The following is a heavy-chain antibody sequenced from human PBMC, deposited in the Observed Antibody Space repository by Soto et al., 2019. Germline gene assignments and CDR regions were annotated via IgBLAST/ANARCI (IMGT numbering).Heavy chain of an antibody. CDR1: GGSIITYY. CDR3: ARASGCSGDSCAFDP. V-gene: IGHV4-59*01. Sequence: PSETLSLTCTVSGGSIITYYWSWIRHPPGKGLEWIGYIYYTGSTNYNPSLKSRVTISVDTSKNQFSLKLSSVTAADTAVYYCARASGCSGDSCAFDPWGQGTLVTVS. D-gene: IGHD2-15*01. J-gene: IGHJ5*02. CDR2: IYYTGST.